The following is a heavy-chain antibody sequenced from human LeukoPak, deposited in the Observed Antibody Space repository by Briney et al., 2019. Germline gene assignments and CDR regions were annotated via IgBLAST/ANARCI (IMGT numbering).Heavy chain of an antibody. V-gene: IGHV3-30*01. Sequence: GGSLRLSCAASGFTFSSYAMHWVRQASGKGLEWVAVISYDGSNKYYADSVKGRFTISRDNSKNTLYLQMNSLRAEDTAVYYCARFGPDAFDIWGQGTMVTVSS. J-gene: IGHJ3*02. D-gene: IGHD3-16*01. CDR3: ARFGPDAFDI. CDR2: ISYDGSNK. CDR1: GFTFSSYA.